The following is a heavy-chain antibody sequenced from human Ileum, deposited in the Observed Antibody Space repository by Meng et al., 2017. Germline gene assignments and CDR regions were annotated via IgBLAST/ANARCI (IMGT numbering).Heavy chain of an antibody. V-gene: IGHV4-4*02. J-gene: IGHJ5*01. D-gene: IGHD2-2*01. CDR2: IYHSGSP. CDR1: GGYIRSSNW. CDR3: ARVVGGPASMSGWFDP. Sequence: LQEECPGLGKPSGTVSPECAVSGGYIRSSNWGIWDRQAPGTGLDWIGEIYHSGSPNYNPSLKSRVTISVDKSQNQFSLKLNSVTAADTAVYYCARVVGGPASMSGWFDPWGQGTLVTVSS.